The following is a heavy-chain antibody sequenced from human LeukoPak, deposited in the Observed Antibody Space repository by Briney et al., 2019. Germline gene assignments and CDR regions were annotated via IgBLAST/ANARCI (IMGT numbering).Heavy chain of an antibody. J-gene: IGHJ4*02. CDR2: ISYDGSNK. V-gene: IGHV3-30*18. D-gene: IGHD2-2*01. CDR1: GFTFSSYG. CDR3: AKVVVRYQLLRGYFDY. Sequence: GGSLRLSCAASGFTFSSYGMHWVRQAPGKGLEWVAVISYDGSNKYYADSVKGRFTISRDNSKNTLYLQMNNLRAEDTAVYYCAKVVVRYQLLRGYFDYWGQGTLVTVSS.